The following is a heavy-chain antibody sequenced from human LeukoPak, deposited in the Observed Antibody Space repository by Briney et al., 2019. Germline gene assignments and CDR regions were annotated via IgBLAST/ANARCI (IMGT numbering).Heavy chain of an antibody. CDR1: GYTFTSYD. Sequence: GASVKVSCKASGYTFTSYDINWVRQATGQGPEWMGWMNPNSGNTGYAQKFQGRVTMTRNTSISTAYMELSSLRSEDTAVYYCAREPTDYDSSGKYDYWGQGTLVTVSS. CDR2: MNPNSGNT. J-gene: IGHJ4*02. V-gene: IGHV1-8*01. D-gene: IGHD3-22*01. CDR3: AREPTDYDSSGKYDY.